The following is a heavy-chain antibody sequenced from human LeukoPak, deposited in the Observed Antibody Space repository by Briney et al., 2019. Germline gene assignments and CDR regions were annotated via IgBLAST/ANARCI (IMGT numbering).Heavy chain of an antibody. V-gene: IGHV4-59*01. CDR3: ASSPVLLWFGERAYYYGMDV. D-gene: IGHD3-10*01. Sequence: PSETLSLTCTVSGGSISSYYWSWIRQPPGKGLEWIGYIYYSGSTNYNPSLKSRVTISVDTSKNQFSLKLSSVTAADTAVYYCASSPVLLWFGERAYYYGMDVWGQGTTVTVS. J-gene: IGHJ6*02. CDR2: IYYSGST. CDR1: GGSISSYY.